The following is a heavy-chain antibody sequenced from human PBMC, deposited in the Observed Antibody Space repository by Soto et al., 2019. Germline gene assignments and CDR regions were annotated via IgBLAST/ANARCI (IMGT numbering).Heavy chain of an antibody. CDR2: ISGSGDST. CDR1: GFTFSTYA. Sequence: EVQLLESGGGLVQPGGSLRLSCAASGFTFSTYAMSWVRQAPGKGLEWVSAISGSGDSTFYADSVKGRFTISRDNSKNTLYLQMNNLRAEDTALYYCAKDHWGSYSGQGTLVTVSS. V-gene: IGHV3-23*01. D-gene: IGHD3-16*01. J-gene: IGHJ4*02. CDR3: AKDHWGSY.